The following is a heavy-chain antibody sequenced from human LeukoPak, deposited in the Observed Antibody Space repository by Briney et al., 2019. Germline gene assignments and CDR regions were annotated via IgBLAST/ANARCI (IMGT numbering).Heavy chain of an antibody. J-gene: IGHJ4*02. Sequence: SVKVSCKASGYTFTSYDINWVRQATGQGLEWMGGIIPIFGTANYAQKFQGRVTITTDESTSTAYMELSSLRSEDTAVYYCARVGSALGADDFDYWGQGTLVTVSS. CDR2: IIPIFGTA. CDR3: ARVGSALGADDFDY. V-gene: IGHV1-69*05. CDR1: GYTFTSYD. D-gene: IGHD1-26*01.